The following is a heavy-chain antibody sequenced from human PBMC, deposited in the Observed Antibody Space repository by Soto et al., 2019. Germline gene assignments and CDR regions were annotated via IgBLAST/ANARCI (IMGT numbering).Heavy chain of an antibody. D-gene: IGHD5-12*01. J-gene: IGHJ4*02. CDR1: GFSLSTSGVG. Sequence: QITLKESGPPLVTPTQTLTLTCTFSGFSLSTSGVGVGWIRQPPGKALEWLALIYWDDDKRYRPSLKSRLTITKDTSKNQVNLTMTNMGSVDTATYYCARVYGGYGNVDYWGQGTLATVSS. CDR2: IYWDDDK. V-gene: IGHV2-5*02. CDR3: ARVYGGYGNVDY.